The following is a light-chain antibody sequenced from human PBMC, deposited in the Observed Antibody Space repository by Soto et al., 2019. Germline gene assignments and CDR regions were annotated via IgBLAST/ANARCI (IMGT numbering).Light chain of an antibody. CDR3: QQSYITPYT. CDR1: QSISVH. Sequence: DIQMTQSPSSLSASVGDTVTITCRASQSISVHLNWYQQKPGKVPKLLIYAASNLHSGVPLRISGSGSETDFALTISRRQPEDFATEYCQQSYITPYTFGQGTKLEIK. V-gene: IGKV1-39*01. J-gene: IGKJ2*01. CDR2: AAS.